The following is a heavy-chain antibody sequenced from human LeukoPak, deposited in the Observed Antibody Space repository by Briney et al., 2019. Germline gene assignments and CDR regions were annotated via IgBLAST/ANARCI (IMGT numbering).Heavy chain of an antibody. J-gene: IGHJ4*02. CDR2: INHSGST. CDR1: GGSFSGYY. Sequence: SETLSLTCAVYGGSFSGYYWSWIRQPPGKGLEWIGEINHSGSTNYNPSLKSRVSISVDTSKNQFSLKLSSVTAADTAVYYCARLAVAGTPDDYWGQGTLVTVSS. D-gene: IGHD6-19*01. V-gene: IGHV4-34*01. CDR3: ARLAVAGTPDDY.